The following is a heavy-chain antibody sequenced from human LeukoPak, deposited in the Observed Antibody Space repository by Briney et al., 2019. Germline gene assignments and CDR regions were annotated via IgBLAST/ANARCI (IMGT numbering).Heavy chain of an antibody. J-gene: IGHJ4*02. CDR2: IYYSGST. Sequence: SETLSLTCTVSGVSISSSTYYWVWIRQPPGKGLEWIGSIYYSGSTYYNPSLKSRVTISVDTSKNQFSLKLSSVTAADTAVYYCARHGRWLQVLDYWGQGTLVTVSP. CDR1: GVSISSSTYY. V-gene: IGHV4-39*01. D-gene: IGHD5-24*01. CDR3: ARHGRWLQVLDY.